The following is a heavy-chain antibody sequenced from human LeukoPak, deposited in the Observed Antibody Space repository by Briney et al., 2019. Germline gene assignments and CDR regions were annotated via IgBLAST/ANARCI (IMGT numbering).Heavy chain of an antibody. Sequence: TGGSLRLSCAASGIAFSGYYMSWIRQAPGKGLEWVSLIYSVGTTAYADSVKGRFTVSRDNSKNTLYLQMNSLRAKDTAIYYCARKTDHRAGGDYWGQGTLVTVSS. J-gene: IGHJ4*02. V-gene: IGHV3-66*01. CDR1: GIAFSGYY. D-gene: IGHD3-16*01. CDR2: IYSVGTT. CDR3: ARKTDHRAGGDY.